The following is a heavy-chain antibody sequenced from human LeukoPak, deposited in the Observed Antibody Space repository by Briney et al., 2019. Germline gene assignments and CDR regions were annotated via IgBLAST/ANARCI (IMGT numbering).Heavy chain of an antibody. D-gene: IGHD4-17*01. Sequence: PGGSLRLSCAASGFTFDDYAMHWVRHAPGKGLEWVSGISWNSGNIGYADSVKGRFTISRDNAKNSLYLQMNRLRAEDTAVYYCTRAGSLMTTVTIDYWGQGTLVTVSS. V-gene: IGHV3-9*01. J-gene: IGHJ4*02. CDR3: TRAGSLMTTVTIDY. CDR1: GFTFDDYA. CDR2: ISWNSGNI.